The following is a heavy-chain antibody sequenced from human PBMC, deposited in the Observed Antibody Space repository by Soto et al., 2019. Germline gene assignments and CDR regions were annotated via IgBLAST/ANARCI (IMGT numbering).Heavy chain of an antibody. CDR2: ISGSGGNT. J-gene: IGHJ6*02. CDR3: AKDDVEMATTEGLAYSYYGMDV. CDR1: RFTFSSYA. Sequence: GGSLRLSCAASRFTFSSYAMSWVRQAPGKGLEWVSTISGSGGNTYYADSVKGRFTISRDNSKNTLYLQMYSLRAEDTAVYYCAKDDVEMATTEGLAYSYYGMDVWGQGTTVTVSS. D-gene: IGHD1-1*01. V-gene: IGHV3-23*01.